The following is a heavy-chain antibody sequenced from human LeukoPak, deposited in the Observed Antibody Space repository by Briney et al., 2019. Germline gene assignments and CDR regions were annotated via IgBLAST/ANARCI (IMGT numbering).Heavy chain of an antibody. Sequence: SETLSLTCAVSGASISSYYWSWIRQAPGKGLEWIGYIYYTGRTKYNPSLKSRATMSVDTSKVQFSLNLTSVSPTDTAVYFCARAPGATFYYFDYWSQGTLVTVSS. V-gene: IGHV4-59*13. CDR1: GASISSYY. CDR3: ARAPGATFYYFDY. D-gene: IGHD1-26*01. J-gene: IGHJ4*02. CDR2: IYYTGRT.